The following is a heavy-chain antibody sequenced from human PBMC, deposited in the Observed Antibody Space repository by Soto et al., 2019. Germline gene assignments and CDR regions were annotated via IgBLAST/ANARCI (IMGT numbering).Heavy chain of an antibody. Sequence: QVQLQESGPGLVKPSETLSLTCTVSGGSVSSGSYYWSWIRQPPGKGLEWIGYIYNSGSTNYNPXLXSXXTISVDTSTNQFSLKLSSVTAADTALYYCVRDGNYWGQGTLVTVSS. D-gene: IGHD1-26*01. J-gene: IGHJ4*02. CDR1: GGSVSSGSYY. CDR2: IYNSGST. CDR3: VRDGNY. V-gene: IGHV4-61*01.